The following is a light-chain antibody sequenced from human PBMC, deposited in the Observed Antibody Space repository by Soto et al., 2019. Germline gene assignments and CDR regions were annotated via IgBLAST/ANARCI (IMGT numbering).Light chain of an antibody. J-gene: IGKJ1*01. CDR1: QSVSSY. Sequence: EIVLTQSPATLSLSPGERATLSCRASQSVSSYVAWYQQKPGQAPRLLIYDASDRATGIPARFSGSGSATDFTLTISSLEPEDFAVYYCQQRSNWPRTFGQGTKVEIK. V-gene: IGKV3-11*01. CDR2: DAS. CDR3: QQRSNWPRT.